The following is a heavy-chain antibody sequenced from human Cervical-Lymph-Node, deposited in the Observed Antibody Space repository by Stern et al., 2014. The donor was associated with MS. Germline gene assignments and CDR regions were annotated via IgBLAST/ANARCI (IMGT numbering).Heavy chain of an antibody. CDR2: INSDGRRT. V-gene: IGHV3-74*01. D-gene: IGHD3-3*01. CDR1: GFTFSSYW. Sequence: EVQLVQSGGGLVQPGGSLTLSCAASGFTFSSYWMHWVRQAPGKGLVWVSRINSDGRRTSYEDSVKARFTISRDNAKNTLYLQMNSLRAEDTAVYYCARDRDYDFWSGSDDAFDIWGQGTMVTVSS. J-gene: IGHJ3*02. CDR3: ARDRDYDFWSGSDDAFDI.